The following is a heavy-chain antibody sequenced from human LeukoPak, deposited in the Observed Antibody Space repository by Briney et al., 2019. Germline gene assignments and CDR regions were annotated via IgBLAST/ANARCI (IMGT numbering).Heavy chain of an antibody. V-gene: IGHV3-30*04. CDR3: ARDRHIAAAGYYFDY. CDR1: GFTFSTYP. CDR2: IADDGKDK. J-gene: IGHJ4*02. Sequence: GGSLRLSCAASGFTFSTYPMHWVRQAPCKGLEWVAIIADDGKDKHYVESVKGRFTISRDNFKNTLYLQMNSLRVEDTAVYYCARDRHIAAAGYYFDYWGQGTLVTVSS. D-gene: IGHD6-25*01.